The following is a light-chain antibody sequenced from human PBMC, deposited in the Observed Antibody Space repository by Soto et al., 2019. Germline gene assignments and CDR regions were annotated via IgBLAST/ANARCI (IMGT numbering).Light chain of an antibody. J-gene: IGKJ3*01. CDR3: QQFGSSPGFT. Sequence: EIVLTQSTGTLSLSPGERATLSCRASQSINNRYLAWYQQKPGQAHRLLIYGASSRATGIPDRFSGSGSGTDFTLTISRLEPEDFAVYYCQQFGSSPGFTFGPGTKVDMK. CDR1: QSINNRY. V-gene: IGKV3-20*01. CDR2: GAS.